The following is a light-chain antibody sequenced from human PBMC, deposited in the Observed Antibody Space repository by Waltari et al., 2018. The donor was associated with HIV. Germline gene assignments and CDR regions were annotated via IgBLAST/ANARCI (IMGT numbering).Light chain of an antibody. CDR2: DDS. CDR3: QVWDSNSDQYV. J-gene: IGLJ1*01. Sequence: SYVLTQPPSVSVAPGQMVSLACGGNNIGSKTVNWYQQKPGQAPLLVVYDDSDRPSGIPERFSGSNSGHTATLTISRVEAGDEADYYCQVWDSNSDQYVFGSGTKVTVL. V-gene: IGLV3-21*02. CDR1: NIGSKT.